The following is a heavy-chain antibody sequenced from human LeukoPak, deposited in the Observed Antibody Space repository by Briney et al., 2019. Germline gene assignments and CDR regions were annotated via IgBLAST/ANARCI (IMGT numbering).Heavy chain of an antibody. J-gene: IGHJ4*02. CDR3: AETASVRGVSY. CDR2: INGEGSTT. V-gene: IGHV3-74*01. D-gene: IGHD3-10*01. CDR1: GFTFSTYW. Sequence: GGSRRLSWAASGFTFSTYWMHWVRQAPGKGPLWVSHINGEGSTTNYADSVKGRFTISRDNAKNTLYLQMNSLRGEDTAVYYCAETASVRGVSYWGQGTLVTVSS.